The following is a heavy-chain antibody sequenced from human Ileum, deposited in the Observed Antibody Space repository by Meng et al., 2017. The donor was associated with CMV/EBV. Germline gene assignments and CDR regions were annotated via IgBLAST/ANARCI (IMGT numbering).Heavy chain of an antibody. CDR3: ITEVLGGDY. CDR2: INTDGSYV. D-gene: IGHD1-14*01. Sequence: GESPKISCAASGFTFSSHWMHWVRQVPGKGLVSVSRINTDGSYVMYADSVKGRFTISRDNAKNTLYLQMNSLRAEDTAFYYCITEVLGGDYWGQGTLVTVSS. V-gene: IGHV3-74*03. J-gene: IGHJ4*02. CDR1: GFTFSSHW.